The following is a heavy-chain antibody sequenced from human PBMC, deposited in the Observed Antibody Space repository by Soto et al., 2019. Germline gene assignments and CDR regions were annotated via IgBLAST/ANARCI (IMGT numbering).Heavy chain of an antibody. V-gene: IGHV4-4*07. D-gene: IGHD3-3*01. CDR1: GGSISGYY. Sequence: SETLSLTCTVSGGSISGYYWTWIRQAAGKGLEWIGRIYSSGTTKYNPSLKSRVTMSLDTSKNQFSLRLSSVTATDTAVYYCARGRRFSDWLDPWGPGTLVTVSS. CDR2: IYSSGTT. CDR3: ARGRRFSDWLDP. J-gene: IGHJ5*02.